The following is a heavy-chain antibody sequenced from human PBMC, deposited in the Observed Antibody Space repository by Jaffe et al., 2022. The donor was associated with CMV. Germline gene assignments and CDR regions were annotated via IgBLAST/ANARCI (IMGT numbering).Heavy chain of an antibody. D-gene: IGHD5-18*01. V-gene: IGHV3-7*03. CDR2: IKQDGSEK. CDR3: ARVTDTAMIYYYYYMDV. CDR1: GFTFSSYW. Sequence: EVQLVESGGGLVQPGGSLRLSCAASGFTFSSYWMSWVRQAPGKGLEWVANIKQDGSEKYYVDSVKGRFTISRDNAKNSLYLQMNSLRAEDTAVYYCARVTDTAMIYYYYYMDVWGKGTTVTVSS. J-gene: IGHJ6*03.